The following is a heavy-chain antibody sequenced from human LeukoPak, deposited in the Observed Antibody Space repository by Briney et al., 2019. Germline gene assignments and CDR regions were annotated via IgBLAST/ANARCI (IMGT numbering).Heavy chain of an antibody. CDR1: GFTFSNAW. J-gene: IGHJ4*02. CDR3: TTDTVVVVAGSDY. V-gene: IGHV3-15*01. Sequence: GGSLRLSCAASGFTFSNAWMSWVRQAPGKGLEWVGRIKSKTDGGTTDYAAPVKGRSTISRDDSKNTLYLQMNSLKTEDTAVYYCTTDTVVVVAGSDYWGQGTLVTVSS. D-gene: IGHD2-15*01. CDR2: IKSKTDGGTT.